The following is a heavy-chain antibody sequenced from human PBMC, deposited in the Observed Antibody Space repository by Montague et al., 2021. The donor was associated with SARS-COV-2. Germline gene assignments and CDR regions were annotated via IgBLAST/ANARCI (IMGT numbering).Heavy chain of an antibody. CDR3: ARQAIGYFDWLNEGYFDY. Sequence: SETLSLTCTVSGGSISSYYWSWIRQPPGKGLEWIGYIYYSGSTNYNPSLKSRVTISVDTPKNQFSLKLSSVTAADTTVYYCARQAIGYFDWLNEGYFDYWGQGTLVTVSS. J-gene: IGHJ4*02. D-gene: IGHD3-9*01. CDR1: GGSISSYY. V-gene: IGHV4-59*08. CDR2: IYYSGST.